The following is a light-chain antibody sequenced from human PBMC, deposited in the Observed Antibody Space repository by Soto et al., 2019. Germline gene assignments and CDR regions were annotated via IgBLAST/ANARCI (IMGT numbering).Light chain of an antibody. J-gene: IGKJ3*01. V-gene: IGKV3-11*01. CDR2: DAS. CDR3: QQRSNWLLT. Sequence: EIVLTQSPATLSLSPGERATLSCRASQSVSSYLAWYQQKPGQAPRLLIYDASNRATGIPARFSGSGSETDFTLTISSLEPEDFAVYYCQQRSNWLLTFGPGTKVDIK. CDR1: QSVSSY.